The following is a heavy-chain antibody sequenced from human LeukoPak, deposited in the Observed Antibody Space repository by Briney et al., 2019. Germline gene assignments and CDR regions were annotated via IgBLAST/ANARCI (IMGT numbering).Heavy chain of an antibody. CDR1: GFTFSSYG. CDR2: IRYDGSNK. D-gene: IGHD6-13*01. J-gene: IGHJ4*02. Sequence: PGGSLRLSCAASGFTFSSYGMHWVRQAPGKGLERVAFIRYDGSNKYYADSVKGRFTISRDNSKNTLYLQMNSLRAEDTAVYYCAKWVYSSSWHYFDYWGQGTLVTVSS. V-gene: IGHV3-30*02. CDR3: AKWVYSSSWHYFDY.